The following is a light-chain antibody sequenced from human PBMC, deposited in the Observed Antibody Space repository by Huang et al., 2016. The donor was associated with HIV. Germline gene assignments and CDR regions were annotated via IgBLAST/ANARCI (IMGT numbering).Light chain of an antibody. V-gene: IGKV3-15*01. CDR1: QSVSSN. J-gene: IGKJ1*01. CDR2: GAS. Sequence: EIVMTQSPATLSVSPGETATLSCRASQSVSSNLAWYQQKPGQAPSLLIYGASTRATGSPARFSGSGSGKEFTLTISSLQSEDFAVYYCQQYNNWPPTFGQGTKVEIK. CDR3: QQYNNWPPT.